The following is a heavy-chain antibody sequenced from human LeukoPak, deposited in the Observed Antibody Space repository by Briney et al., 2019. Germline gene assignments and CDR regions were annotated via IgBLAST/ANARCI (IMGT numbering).Heavy chain of an antibody. CDR3: ARDLGGGDTDY. D-gene: IGHD2-21*02. CDR1: GFTFSSYA. CDR2: MSGSGDIT. J-gene: IGHJ4*02. Sequence: GGSLRLSCAASGFTFSSYAMSWVRQAPGKGLEWVSGMSGSGDITYYADSVKGRFTISRDNSKNTLYLQMNSLRAEDTAVYYCARDLGGGDTDYWGQGTLVTVSS. V-gene: IGHV3-23*01.